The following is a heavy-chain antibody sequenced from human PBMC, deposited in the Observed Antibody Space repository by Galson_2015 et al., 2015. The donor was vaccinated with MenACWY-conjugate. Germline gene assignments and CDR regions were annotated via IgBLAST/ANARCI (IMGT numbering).Heavy chain of an antibody. J-gene: IGHJ4*02. D-gene: IGHD3-10*01. V-gene: IGHV2-5*02. Sequence: IYWDDYKRYSPSLRSRLTVTKDTSRNQVVLTMTNMDPVDTATYYCAHESFDGSEIHDYWGQGTLVTVSS. CDR3: AHESFDGSEIHDY. CDR2: IYWDDYK.